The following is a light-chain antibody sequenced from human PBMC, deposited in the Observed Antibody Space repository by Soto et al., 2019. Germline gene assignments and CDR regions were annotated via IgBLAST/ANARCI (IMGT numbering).Light chain of an antibody. CDR1: QSISSW. CDR2: KAS. CDR3: QQYNDNWT. Sequence: DIQMAQSPSTLSASVGDRVTITCRASQSISSWLAWYHQKPGTAPKLLIYKASTLQSGVPSRFSGSGSGTEFTFTISSLQPDDSATYYCQQYNDNWTFGQGTKV. V-gene: IGKV1-5*03. J-gene: IGKJ1*01.